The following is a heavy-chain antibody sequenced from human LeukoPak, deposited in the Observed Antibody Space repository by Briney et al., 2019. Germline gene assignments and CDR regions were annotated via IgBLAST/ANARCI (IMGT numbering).Heavy chain of an antibody. CDR2: IDWDDDK. D-gene: IGHD3-22*01. J-gene: IGHJ3*02. Sequence: SGPALVKPTQALTLTCTFSGFSLSTSGMRVSWIRQPPGKALEWLARIDWDDDKFYSTSLKTRLTISKDTSKNQVVLTMTNMDPVDTATYYCARTNTYYYDSSGYVNDAFDIWGQGTMVTVSS. V-gene: IGHV2-70*04. CDR1: GFSLSTSGMR. CDR3: ARTNTYYYDSSGYVNDAFDI.